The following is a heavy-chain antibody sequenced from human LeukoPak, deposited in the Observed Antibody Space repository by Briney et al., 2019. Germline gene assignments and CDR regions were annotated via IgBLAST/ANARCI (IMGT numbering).Heavy chain of an antibody. D-gene: IGHD2-21*01. V-gene: IGHV4-59*12. J-gene: IGHJ1*01. Sequence: SETLSLTCTVSGGSISEDYWSWIRQPPGMGLEWIGYVSHSDFNKSNGDITNYNPSLKSRVTISVDTSKNQFSLKLSSVTAADTAVYYCAGSLWDFQHWGQGTLVTVSS. CDR2: VSHSDFNKSNGDIT. CDR1: GGSISEDY. CDR3: AGSLWDFQH.